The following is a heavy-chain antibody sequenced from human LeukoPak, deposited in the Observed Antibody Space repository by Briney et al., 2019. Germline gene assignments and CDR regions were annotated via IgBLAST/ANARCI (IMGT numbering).Heavy chain of an antibody. CDR3: ARGQRTVTGDYYGMDV. Sequence: PGGSLRLSCAASRFTFSSDWMSWVRQAPGKGLEWVANIKQDGSEKYYVDSVKGRFTISRDNAKNSLYLQMNSLRAEDTAVYYCARGQRTVTGDYYGMDVWGQGTTVTVSS. CDR2: IKQDGSEK. D-gene: IGHD4-17*01. CDR1: RFTFSSDW. J-gene: IGHJ6*02. V-gene: IGHV3-7*01.